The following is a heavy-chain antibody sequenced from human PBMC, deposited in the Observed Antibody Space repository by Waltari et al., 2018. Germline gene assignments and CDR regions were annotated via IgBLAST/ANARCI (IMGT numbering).Heavy chain of an antibody. CDR3: ARGGYDFWSAYYSDY. CDR2: IYYSGST. V-gene: IGHV4-59*01. D-gene: IGHD3-3*01. J-gene: IGHJ4*02. Sequence: QVQLQESGPGLVKPSETLSLTCTVSGGSISDYYWSWIRQPPGKGLEWIGYIYYSGSTNYNPSLKSRVTISVDMSKNQFSLKLNSVTAADTAVDYCARGGYDFWSAYYSDYWGQGTLVTVSS. CDR1: GGSISDYY.